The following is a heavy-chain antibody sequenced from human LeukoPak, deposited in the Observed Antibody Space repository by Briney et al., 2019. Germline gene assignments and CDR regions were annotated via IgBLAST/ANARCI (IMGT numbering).Heavy chain of an antibody. CDR1: GFTFSSYS. J-gene: IGHJ4*02. D-gene: IGHD6-13*01. CDR3: ARDKGRIAAAGKYVPYYFDY. V-gene: IGHV3-21*01. CDR2: ISSSSSYI. Sequence: GGSLRLSCAASGFTFSSYSMNWVRRAPGKGLEWVSSISSSSSYIYYADSVKGRFTISRDNAKNSLYLQMNSLRAEDTAVYYCARDKGRIAAAGKYVPYYFDYWGQGTLVTVSS.